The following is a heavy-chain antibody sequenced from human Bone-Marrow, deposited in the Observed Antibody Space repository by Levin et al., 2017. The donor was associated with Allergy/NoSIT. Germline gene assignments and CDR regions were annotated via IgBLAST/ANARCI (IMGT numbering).Heavy chain of an antibody. J-gene: IGHJ4*02. CDR3: ASSGYSSGGVIPQVNDY. Sequence: ASVKVSCKASGGTFSSYAISWVRQAPGQGLEWMGGIIPIFGTANYAQKFQGRVTITADKSTSTAYMELSSLRSEDTAVYYCASSGYSSGGVIPQVNDYWGQGTLVTVSS. CDR1: GGTFSSYA. CDR2: IIPIFGTA. D-gene: IGHD6-19*01. V-gene: IGHV1-69*06.